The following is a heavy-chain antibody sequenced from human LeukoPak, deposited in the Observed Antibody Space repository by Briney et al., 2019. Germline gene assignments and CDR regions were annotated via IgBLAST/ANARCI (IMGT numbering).Heavy chain of an antibody. CDR3: ATESAAYDSSGYLIIFDY. V-gene: IGHV1-24*01. D-gene: IGHD3-22*01. CDR1: GYTLTELS. Sequence: ASVKVSCKVSGYTLTELSMHWVRQAPGKGLEWKGGFDPEDGETIYAQKFQGRDTMTEHTSTDTAYMELSSLRSEDTAVYYCATESAAYDSSGYLIIFDYWGQGTLITVSS. J-gene: IGHJ4*02. CDR2: FDPEDGET.